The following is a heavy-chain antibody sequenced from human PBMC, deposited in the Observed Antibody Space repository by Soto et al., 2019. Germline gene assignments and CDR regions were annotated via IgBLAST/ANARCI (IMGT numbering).Heavy chain of an antibody. CDR1: GYTFTDYG. CDR3: ARDRFQLDSSGQGDY. CDR2: ISAKTGNT. Sequence: QVQLVQSGAEVKKPGASVKVSCKASGYTFTDYGISWVRQAPGQGLEWMGWISAKTGNTNYAQIVQGRVTLTTDTSARTAYMELRSLRSDDTAIYYCARDRFQLDSSGQGDYWSQGTLVTVSS. D-gene: IGHD3-22*01. V-gene: IGHV1-18*04. J-gene: IGHJ4*02.